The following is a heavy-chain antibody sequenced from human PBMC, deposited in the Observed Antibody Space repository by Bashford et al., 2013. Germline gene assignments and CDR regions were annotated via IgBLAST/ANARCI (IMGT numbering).Heavy chain of an antibody. CDR2: ISGYNGNT. CDR3: ARDPWPAHYCSGGNCPPDY. V-gene: IGHV1-18*01. Sequence: ASVKVSCKASGYSFTSYGISWVRQAPGQGLEWMGWISGYNGNTNYAQKLQGRVTMTTDTSTSTAYMELRSLRSDDTAVYYCARDPWPAHYCSGGNCPPDYWGQGTLVTVSS. J-gene: IGHJ4*02. D-gene: IGHD2-15*01. CDR1: GYSFTSYG.